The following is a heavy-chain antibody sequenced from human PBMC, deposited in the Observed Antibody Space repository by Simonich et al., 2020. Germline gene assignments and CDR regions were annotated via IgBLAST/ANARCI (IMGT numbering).Heavy chain of an antibody. CDR3: ARASRGTWWYYYFDY. D-gene: IGHD2-15*01. V-gene: IGHV1-18*01. Sequence: QVQLVQSGAEVKKPGASVKVSCKASGYTFTSYGISWVRQAPGQGLAWMGWIRSYNGNTNYAQKVQGRVTMTTDTSTSTAYMELRSLRSDDTAVYYCARASRGTWWYYYFDYWGQGTLVTVSS. J-gene: IGHJ4*02. CDR1: GYTFTSYG. CDR2: IRSYNGNT.